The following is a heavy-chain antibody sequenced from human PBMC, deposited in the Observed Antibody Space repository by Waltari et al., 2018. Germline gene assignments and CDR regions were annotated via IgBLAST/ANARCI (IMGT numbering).Heavy chain of an antibody. CDR1: GFTFSNLY. J-gene: IGHJ4*02. CDR3: ARAFVGINSRRSYFDL. CDR2: INPNGESS. V-gene: IGHV1-46*01. Sequence: QVQLVQSGTEVKKPGASVKVSCKASGFTFSNLYMHWVRQAPGQGHEWRGVINPNGESSNQEHRFQARVTMTKDASTRTVYLELSSLRSDDPAVYYCARAFVGINSRRSYFDLWGQGTLVTVSS. D-gene: IGHD2-21*01.